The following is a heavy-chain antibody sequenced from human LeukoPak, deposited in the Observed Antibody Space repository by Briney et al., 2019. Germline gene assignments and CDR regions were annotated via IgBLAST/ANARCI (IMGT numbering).Heavy chain of an antibody. D-gene: IGHD6-19*01. CDR1: GFTLSSYW. V-gene: IGHV3-15*01. CDR2: IKSKTDGGAT. CDR3: VTEQQWLG. J-gene: IGHJ4*02. Sequence: PGGSLRLSCAASGFTLSSYWMHWVRQAPGKGLEWVGRIKSKTDGGATDYAAPVKGRFTISRDDSKNTLSLQMNSLETEDTAVYYCVTEQQWLGWGRGTLVTVPS.